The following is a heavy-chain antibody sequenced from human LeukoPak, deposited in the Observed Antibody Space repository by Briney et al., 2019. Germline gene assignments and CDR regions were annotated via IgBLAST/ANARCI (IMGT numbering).Heavy chain of an antibody. V-gene: IGHV3-23*01. CDR1: GFTFSKNG. J-gene: IGHJ4*02. CDR2: ISDGGDTT. Sequence: GGSLRLSCAASGFTFSKNGMTGVRQAPGQGMEWVTGISDGGDTTYDAGSVKGRFTVSRDNSKNILYLQMNSLRAEDTAIYYCAKTQGFFDHWGQGSLVTVSS. CDR3: AKTQGFFDH.